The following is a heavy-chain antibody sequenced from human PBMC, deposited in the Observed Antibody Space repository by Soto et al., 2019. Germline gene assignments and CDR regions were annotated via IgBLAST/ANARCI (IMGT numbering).Heavy chain of an antibody. V-gene: IGHV1-18*01. J-gene: IGHJ6*02. CDR3: ARGKSIFYGMDV. D-gene: IGHD2-15*01. CDR2: ISAYNGNT. Sequence: ASVKVSCKASGYTFTSYGISWVRQAPGQGLEWMGWISAYNGNTNYAQKLQGRVTMTRDTSTSTVYMKLSSLRSEDTAVYNCARGKSIFYGMDVWGQGTTVTVSS. CDR1: GYTFTSYG.